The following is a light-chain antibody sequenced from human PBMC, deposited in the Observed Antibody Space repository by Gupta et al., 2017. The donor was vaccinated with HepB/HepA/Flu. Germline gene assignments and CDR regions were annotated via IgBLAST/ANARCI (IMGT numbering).Light chain of an antibody. CDR2: LGS. V-gene: IGKV2-28*01. CDR1: QSLLHGNGHNY. CDR3: MQALQTRT. Sequence: DIVMTQSPLSLSVTPGEPASISCRSSQSLLHGNGHNYLDWYLQKPRQSPQLLIYLGSNRASGVPDRFSGSGSGTDFTLKISRVEAEDVGVYYCMQALQTRTFGPGTKVDIK. J-gene: IGKJ3*01.